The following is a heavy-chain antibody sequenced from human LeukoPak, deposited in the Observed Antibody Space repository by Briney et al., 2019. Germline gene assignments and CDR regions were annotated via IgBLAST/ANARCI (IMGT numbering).Heavy chain of an antibody. V-gene: IGHV1-18*01. CDR2: ISAYNGNT. D-gene: IGHD3-3*01. Sequence: ASVEVSCKTSGYTFTSHGLSWVRQAPGQGLEWMGWISAYNGNTNYAQKLQGRVTMTTDTSTSTAYMELRSLRSDDTAVYYCARDAEGLRFLEWLAGNYYYYGMDVWGQGTTVTVSS. CDR3: ARDAEGLRFLEWLAGNYYYYGMDV. J-gene: IGHJ6*02. CDR1: GYTFTSHG.